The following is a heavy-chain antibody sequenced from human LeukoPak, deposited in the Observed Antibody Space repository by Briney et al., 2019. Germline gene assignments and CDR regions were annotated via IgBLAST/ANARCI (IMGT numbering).Heavy chain of an antibody. Sequence: SETLSLTCTVSGGSISSYYWSWIRQPPGKGLEWIGYIYYSGSTNCNPSVKSRVAMSVDTSKKQFSLKLSSLTAVDTAVYYCARGGTAVIAPYAFDIWGQGTMVTVSS. V-gene: IGHV4-59*01. CDR1: GGSISSYY. J-gene: IGHJ3*02. CDR2: IYYSGST. D-gene: IGHD4-23*01. CDR3: ARGGTAVIAPYAFDI.